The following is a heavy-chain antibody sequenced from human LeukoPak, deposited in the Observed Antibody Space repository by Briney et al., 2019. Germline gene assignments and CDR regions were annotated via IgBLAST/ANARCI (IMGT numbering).Heavy chain of an antibody. Sequence: ASVKVSCKASGYTFTGYYMHWVRQAPGQGLEWMGWINPNSGGTNYAQKFQGGVTMTRDTSISTAYMELSRLRSDDTAVYYCARDSDTAMANFDYWGQGTLVTVSS. CDR1: GYTFTGYY. D-gene: IGHD5-18*01. CDR2: INPNSGGT. CDR3: ARDSDTAMANFDY. V-gene: IGHV1-2*02. J-gene: IGHJ4*02.